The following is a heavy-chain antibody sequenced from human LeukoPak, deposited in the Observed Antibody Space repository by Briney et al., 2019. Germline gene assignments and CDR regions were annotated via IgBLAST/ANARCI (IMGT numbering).Heavy chain of an antibody. D-gene: IGHD3-10*01. J-gene: IGHJ4*02. CDR3: AKDLFGSSADLDY. CDR1: GFTFRGYG. V-gene: IGHV3-30*18. Sequence: GGSLRLSCAASGFTFRGYGMHWVRQAPGKGLEWVAVISYDGSNEYYADSVKGRFTISRDSSKNTLYLQMNSLRAEDTAVYYCAKDLFGSSADLDYWGQGTLVTVSS. CDR2: ISYDGSNE.